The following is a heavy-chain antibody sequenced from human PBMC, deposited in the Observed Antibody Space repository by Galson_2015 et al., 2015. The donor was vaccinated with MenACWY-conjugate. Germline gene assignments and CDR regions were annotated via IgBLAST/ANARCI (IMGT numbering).Heavy chain of an antibody. Sequence: SLRLSCAASGFAFASYAMTWVRQAPGKGPQWVSSITASGDDTTYADSVKGRLTISRDNSKNMLYLQLNSLRAEDTAIYFCAKVKWMQLWSTYDYWGQGTLVTVSS. CDR2: ITASGDDT. V-gene: IGHV3-23*01. J-gene: IGHJ4*02. D-gene: IGHD5-18*01. CDR1: GFAFASYA. CDR3: AKVKWMQLWSTYDY.